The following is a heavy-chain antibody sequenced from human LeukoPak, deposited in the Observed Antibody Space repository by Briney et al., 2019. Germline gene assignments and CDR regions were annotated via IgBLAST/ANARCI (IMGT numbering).Heavy chain of an antibody. D-gene: IGHD5-24*01. J-gene: IGHJ3*02. Sequence: GGSLRLSCAASGFTVSSNYMSWVRQAPGKGLEWVSVIYSGGSTYYADSVKGRFTISRDNSKNTLYLQMNSLRAEDTAVYYCARFDLITAAFDIWGQGTMVTVSS. V-gene: IGHV3-53*01. CDR1: GFTVSSNY. CDR2: IYSGGST. CDR3: ARFDLITAAFDI.